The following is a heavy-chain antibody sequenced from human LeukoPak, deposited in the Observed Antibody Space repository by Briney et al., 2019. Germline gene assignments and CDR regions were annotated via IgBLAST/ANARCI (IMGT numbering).Heavy chain of an antibody. J-gene: IGHJ4*02. CDR3: ARDDNYCGGGTCYFDY. D-gene: IGHD2-15*01. Sequence: PGGSLTLSCAASGFTFSTYTVNWVRQAPGKGLEWVSSISGGSGYIYYADSVKGRFTISRDNAKNSLYLQMNSLRAEDTAVYYCARDDNYCGGGTCYFDYWGQGTLVTVSS. CDR1: GFTFSTYT. CDR2: ISGGSGYI. V-gene: IGHV3-21*01.